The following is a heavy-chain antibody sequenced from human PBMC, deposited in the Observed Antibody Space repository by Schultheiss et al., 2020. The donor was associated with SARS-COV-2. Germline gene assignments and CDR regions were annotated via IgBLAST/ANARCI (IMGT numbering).Heavy chain of an antibody. Sequence: SQTLSLTCTVSGGSVSSGSYYWSWIRQPPGKGLEWIGYIYYSGSTNYNPSLKSRVTISVDTSKNQFSLKLSSVTAADTAVYYCAREGYSYYYGMDVWGQGTTVTVSS. V-gene: IGHV4-61*01. CDR3: AREGYSYYYGMDV. CDR1: GGSVSSGSYY. CDR2: IYYSGST. D-gene: IGHD5-18*01. J-gene: IGHJ6*02.